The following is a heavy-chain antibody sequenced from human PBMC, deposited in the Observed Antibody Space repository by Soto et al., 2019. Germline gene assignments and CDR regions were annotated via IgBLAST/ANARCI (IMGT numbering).Heavy chain of an antibody. CDR3: ARVSFDHFVHWFDP. Sequence: SPTLSLTCVISGDSVSSKTAAWNWIRQSPSRGLEWLGRTYFRSRWYNDYAISVKSRITINPDTSKNQFSLLLNSVTPEDTAVYYCARVSFDHFVHWFDPWGQGTLVTVSS. D-gene: IGHD3-9*01. V-gene: IGHV6-1*01. CDR2: TYFRSRWYN. J-gene: IGHJ5*02. CDR1: GDSVSSKTAA.